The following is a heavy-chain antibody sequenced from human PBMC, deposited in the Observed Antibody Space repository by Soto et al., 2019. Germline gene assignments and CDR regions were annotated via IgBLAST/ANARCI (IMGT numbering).Heavy chain of an antibody. CDR3: ASLDLGYDILTGYYDDAFDI. V-gene: IGHV3-30-3*01. J-gene: IGHJ3*02. D-gene: IGHD3-9*01. Sequence: GGSLRLSCAASGFTFSSYAMHWVRQAPGKGLEWVAVISYDGSNKYYADSVKGRFTISRDNSKNTLYLQMNSLRAEDTAVYYCASLDLGYDILTGYYDDAFDIWGQGTMVTVSS. CDR1: GFTFSSYA. CDR2: ISYDGSNK.